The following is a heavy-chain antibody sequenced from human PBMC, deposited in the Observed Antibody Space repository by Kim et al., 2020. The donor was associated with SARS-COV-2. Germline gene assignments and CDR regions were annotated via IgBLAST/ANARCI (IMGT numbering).Heavy chain of an antibody. V-gene: IGHV1-18*01. CDR1: GYTFTSYG. CDR3: ARGGGPTVTTLGVCNY. Sequence: ASVKVSCKASGYTFTSYGINWVRQAPGQGLEWMGWISAYNGNTNYAQKLQGRVTMTTDTSTSTAYMELRSLRSDDTAVYYCARGGGPTVTTLGVCNYWGQGTLVTVSS. J-gene: IGHJ4*02. D-gene: IGHD4-17*01. CDR2: ISAYNGNT.